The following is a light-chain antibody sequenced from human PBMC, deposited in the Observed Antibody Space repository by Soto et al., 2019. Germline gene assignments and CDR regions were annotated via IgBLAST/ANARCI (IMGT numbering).Light chain of an antibody. Sequence: DIQMTQSPSSLSVSVGDRVTINCRTSQSITNYLNWYQQKPGKAPKLLVYAASSLQSGVPSRFSGNGSGXXXTLTISSLQREDFASYYCQQSDSYPYTFGQGTKLEIK. J-gene: IGKJ2*01. CDR3: QQSDSYPYT. CDR1: QSITNY. CDR2: AAS. V-gene: IGKV1-39*01.